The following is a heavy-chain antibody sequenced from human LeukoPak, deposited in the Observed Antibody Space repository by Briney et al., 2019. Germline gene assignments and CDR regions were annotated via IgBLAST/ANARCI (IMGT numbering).Heavy chain of an antibody. CDR2: INPKSGGT. J-gene: IGHJ4*02. D-gene: IGHD3-3*01. Sequence: ASVKVSCKASGYTFSSYSINWVRQAPGQGLEWMGWINPKSGGTNYAQKFQGRVTMTRDTSISTAYMEVSRMTSDDTAVYYCATSGGTSGPELDYWGQGTLVTVSS. CDR3: ATSGGTSGPELDY. CDR1: GYTFSSYS. V-gene: IGHV1-2*02.